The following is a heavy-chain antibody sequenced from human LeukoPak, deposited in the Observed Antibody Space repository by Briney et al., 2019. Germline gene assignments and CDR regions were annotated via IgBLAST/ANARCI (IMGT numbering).Heavy chain of an antibody. V-gene: IGHV4-34*01. J-gene: IGHJ4*02. CDR1: GGSFSGYY. D-gene: IGHD3-9*01. CDR3: ARGGLRYFDWFPFDY. Sequence: SETLSLTCAVYGGSFSGYYWSWIRQPPGKGLEWIGEINHSGSTNYNPSLKSRVTISVDTSKSQFSLKLSSVTAADTAVYYCARGGLRYFDWFPFDYWGQGTLVTVSS. CDR2: INHSGST.